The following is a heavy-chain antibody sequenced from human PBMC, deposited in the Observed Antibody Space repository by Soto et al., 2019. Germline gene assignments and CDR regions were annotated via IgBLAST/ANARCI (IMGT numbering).Heavy chain of an antibody. J-gene: IGHJ4*02. Sequence: QVHLVQSGAEVKKPGASVKVSCKGSGYGFTTYGITWVRQAPGQGLEWMGWISAHNGNTNYAQKLQGRVTVTRDTSTSTAYMELRSLRSADTAVYYGARWGYGDYWGQGAPVTVSS. V-gene: IGHV1-18*01. CDR3: ARWGYGDY. D-gene: IGHD3-16*01. CDR1: GYGFTTYG. CDR2: ISAHNGNT.